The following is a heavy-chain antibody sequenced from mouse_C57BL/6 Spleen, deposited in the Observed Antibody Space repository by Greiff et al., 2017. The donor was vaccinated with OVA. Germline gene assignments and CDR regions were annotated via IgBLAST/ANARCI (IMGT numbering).Heavy chain of an antibody. CDR2: IYPGDGDT. CDR3: ARYDGSSYPDWYFDV. D-gene: IGHD1-1*01. Sequence: VQLQQSGAELVKPGASVKISCKASGYAFSSYWMNWVKQRPGKGLEWIGKIYPGDGDTNYNGKFKGKATLTADKSSSTAYMQLSSLTSEDSAVYFCARYDGSSYPDWYFDVWGTGTTVTVSS. V-gene: IGHV1-80*01. CDR1: GYAFSSYW. J-gene: IGHJ1*03.